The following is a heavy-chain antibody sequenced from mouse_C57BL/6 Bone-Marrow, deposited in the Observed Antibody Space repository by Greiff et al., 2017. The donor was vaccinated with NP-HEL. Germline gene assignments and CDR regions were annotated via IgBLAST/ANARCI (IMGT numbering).Heavy chain of an antibody. Sequence: EVKLMESGGGLVKPGGSLKLSCAASGFTFSSYAMSWVRQTPEKRLEWVATISDGGSYTYYPDNVKGRFTISRDNAKNNLYLQMSHLKSEDTAMYYWCFYWYCDVWGTGTTVTVSS. CDR1: GFTFSSYA. CDR3: CFYWYCDV. J-gene: IGHJ1*03. CDR2: ISDGGSYT. V-gene: IGHV5-4*03.